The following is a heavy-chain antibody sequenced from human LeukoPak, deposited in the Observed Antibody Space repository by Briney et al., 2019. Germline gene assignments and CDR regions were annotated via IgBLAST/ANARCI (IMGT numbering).Heavy chain of an antibody. V-gene: IGHV3-23*01. CDR2: ISGSGDTT. CDR3: AKDRTVGASYWYFDL. Sequence: GGSLRLSCAASGFTFISYAMSWVRQAPGKGLEWVSAISGSGDTTYSADSVRGRFTISRDNSKNTLFLQMNTLRAEDTAIYYCAKDRTVGASYWYFDLWGRGTLVTVSS. J-gene: IGHJ2*01. CDR1: GFTFISYA. D-gene: IGHD1-26*01.